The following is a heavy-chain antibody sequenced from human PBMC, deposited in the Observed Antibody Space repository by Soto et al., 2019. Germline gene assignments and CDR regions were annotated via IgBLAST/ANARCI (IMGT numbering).Heavy chain of an antibody. CDR2: SRNKANSHTT. J-gene: IGHJ4*02. CDR1: GFTFSDHY. V-gene: IGHV3-72*01. Sequence: GGSLRLSCAASGFTFSDHYMDWVRQAPGKGLEWVARSRNKANSHTTEYPASVKGRFSISRDDSKNSLYLQMNSLQTEDTAVYYCVRGYNSFDSWGQGTLVTVS. D-gene: IGHD1-20*01. CDR3: VRGYNSFDS.